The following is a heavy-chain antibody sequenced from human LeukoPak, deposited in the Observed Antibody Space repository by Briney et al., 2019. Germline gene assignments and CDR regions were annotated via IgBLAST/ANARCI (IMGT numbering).Heavy chain of an antibody. CDR2: IYHSGST. Sequence: SETLSLTCTVSGGSISSYYWSWLRQPPGKGLEGRGYIYHSGSTYYTPSRKGRVTISVDTSKNQFSLKLSSVTAADTAVYYCARFYDSSGYYGGYFDYWGQGTLVTVSS. CDR3: ARFYDSSGYYGGYFDY. CDR1: GGSISSYY. V-gene: IGHV4-59*12. D-gene: IGHD3-22*01. J-gene: IGHJ4*02.